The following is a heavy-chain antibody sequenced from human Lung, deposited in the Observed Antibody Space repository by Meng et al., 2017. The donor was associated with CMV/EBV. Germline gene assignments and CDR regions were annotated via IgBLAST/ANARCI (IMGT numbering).Heavy chain of an antibody. Sequence: ASVKVSCKATGYSYRDHFMHWVRPAPGQGLAWMGCIKPNSGDTNYAQNFQGRVTMTSDSSISSAYMELTRLTSDDTAVYRCARDHNWGPDYWGQGTLVTVSS. D-gene: IGHD1-1*01. J-gene: IGHJ4*02. V-gene: IGHV1-2*02. CDR3: ARDHNWGPDY. CDR2: IKPNSGDT. CDR1: GYSYRDHF.